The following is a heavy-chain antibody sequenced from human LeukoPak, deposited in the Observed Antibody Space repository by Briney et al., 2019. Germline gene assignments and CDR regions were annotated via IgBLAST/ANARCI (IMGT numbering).Heavy chain of an antibody. J-gene: IGHJ3*02. V-gene: IGHV3-21*01. D-gene: IGHD6-19*01. CDR3: ASRPSGYSSGWYYHAFDI. CDR2: ISSSSSYI. Sequence: GGSLRLSCAASGFTFSSYSMNWVRQAPGKGLEWVSSISSSSSYIYYADSVKGRFTISRDNAKNSLYLQMNSLRAEDTAVYYCASRPSGYSSGWYYHAFDIWGQGTMVTVSS. CDR1: GFTFSSYS.